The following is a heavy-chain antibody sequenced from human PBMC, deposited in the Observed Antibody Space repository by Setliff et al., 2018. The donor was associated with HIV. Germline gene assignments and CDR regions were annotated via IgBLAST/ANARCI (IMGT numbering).Heavy chain of an antibody. CDR3: ARAVVDTGGDAFEF. V-gene: IGHV4-39*07. D-gene: IGHD5-18*01. CDR2: ISYTGSA. Sequence: PSETLSLTCTVSGDSITSTSYYWTWIRQPPEKGLEWLGTISYTGSASYSPSLESRLSISLDTSKNQVFLSLRSATAADTAIYYCARAVVDTGGDAFEFWGQGTMVTVSS. CDR1: GDSITSTSYY. J-gene: IGHJ3*01.